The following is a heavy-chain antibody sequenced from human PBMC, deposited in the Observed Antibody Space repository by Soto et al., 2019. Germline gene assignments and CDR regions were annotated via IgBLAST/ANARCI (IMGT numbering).Heavy chain of an antibody. CDR2: ISSNGGTT. CDR1: GFTFNNYD. D-gene: IGHD1-7*01. V-gene: IGHV3-64*01. CDR3: VRRVSGNYDY. J-gene: IGHJ4*02. Sequence: EVQLAESGGNMVQPGGSLRLSCVASGFTFNNYDMHWVRQAPGKGLEYVSSISSNGGTTYDGNSVKGRFTISRDNSKNTLYLQMGSLRPEDMAVYYCVRRVSGNYDYWGQGTLVTVSS.